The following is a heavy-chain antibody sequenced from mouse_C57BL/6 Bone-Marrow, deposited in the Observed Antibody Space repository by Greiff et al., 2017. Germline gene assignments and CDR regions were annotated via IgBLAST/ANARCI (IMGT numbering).Heavy chain of an antibody. V-gene: IGHV1-81*01. CDR2: IYPRSGNT. CDR1: GYTFTSYG. Sequence: LMESGAELARPGASVKLSCKASGYTFTSYGISWVKQRTGQGLEWIGEIYPRSGNTYYNEKFKGKATLTADKSSSTAYMELRSLTSEDSAVYFCARYGYYGSPDYWGQGTTLTVSS. J-gene: IGHJ2*01. CDR3: ARYGYYGSPDY. D-gene: IGHD1-1*01.